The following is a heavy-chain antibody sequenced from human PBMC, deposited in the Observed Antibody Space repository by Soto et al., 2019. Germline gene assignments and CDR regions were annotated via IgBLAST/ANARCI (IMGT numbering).Heavy chain of an antibody. Sequence: QVQLVQSGAEVKKPGASVKVSCKASGYTFTSYGISWVRQAPGQGLEWMGWISAYNGNTNYAQKLQGRVTMTTDTSTSTAYMELRRLSSDDTAVNYCARDRGGYYGSGSRTQHPYNWFDPWGQGTLVTVSS. D-gene: IGHD3-10*01. J-gene: IGHJ5*02. V-gene: IGHV1-18*01. CDR3: ARDRGGYYGSGSRTQHPYNWFDP. CDR2: ISAYNGNT. CDR1: GYTFTSYG.